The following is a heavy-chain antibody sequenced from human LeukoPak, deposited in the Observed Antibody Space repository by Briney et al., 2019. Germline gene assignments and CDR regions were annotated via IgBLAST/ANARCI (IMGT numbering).Heavy chain of an antibody. J-gene: IGHJ4*01. V-gene: IGHV4-30-4*01. CDR2: IYYSGST. Sequence: SQTLSLTCTVSGGSISSGDYYWSWIRQPPGKGLEWIGYIYYSGSTYYNPSLKSRVTISVDTSKNQFSLKLSSVTAADPAMYYRARGYCTIISCSANRHSFDSWGHGTPVTASP. CDR3: ARGYCTIISCSANRHSFDS. D-gene: IGHD2-2*01. CDR1: GGSISSGDYY.